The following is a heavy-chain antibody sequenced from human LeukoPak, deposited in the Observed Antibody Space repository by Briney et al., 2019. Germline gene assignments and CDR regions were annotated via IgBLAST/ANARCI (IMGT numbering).Heavy chain of an antibody. CDR1: GYTFTGYY. J-gene: IGHJ4*02. CDR3: ARDWGNGDYDPAFGY. Sequence: ASVKVSCKASGYTFTGYYMHWVRQAPGQGLEWMGRINPNSGGTNYAQKFQGRVTMTRDTSISTAYMELSRLRSDDTAVYYCARDWGNGDYDPAFGYWGQGTLVTVSS. D-gene: IGHD4-17*01. V-gene: IGHV1-2*06. CDR2: INPNSGGT.